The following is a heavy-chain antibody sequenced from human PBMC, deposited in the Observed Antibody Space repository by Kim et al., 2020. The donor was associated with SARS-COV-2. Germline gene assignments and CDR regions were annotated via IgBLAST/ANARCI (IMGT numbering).Heavy chain of an antibody. D-gene: IGHD1-26*01. Sequence: GWSLRLSCAASGITFRTYAMNWVRQAPGKGLEWVSAINDSGGSTYYADSVKGRFTISRDNSKNTLSLQVSSLRPEDAAVYYCAMGGSFFSYWGQGTLVTVSS. CDR3: AMGGSFFSY. V-gene: IGHV3-23*01. CDR1: GITFRTYA. CDR2: INDSGGST. J-gene: IGHJ4*02.